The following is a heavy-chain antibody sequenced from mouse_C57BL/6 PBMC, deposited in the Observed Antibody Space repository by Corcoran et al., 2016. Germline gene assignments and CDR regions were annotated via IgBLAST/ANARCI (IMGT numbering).Heavy chain of an antibody. V-gene: IGHV1-26*01. CDR3: ERSNCVVATPFAY. CDR2: INTNNGGT. Sequence: EVQLQQSGPELVKPGASVKISCKASGYTFTDYYMNWVKQSHGKSLEWIGDINTNNGGTSYNQKFKGKATLTVDKSSSTAYMELRSLTSEDSAVYYCERSNCVVATPFAYWGQGTLVTVAA. D-gene: IGHD1-1*01. CDR1: GYTFTDYY. J-gene: IGHJ3*01.